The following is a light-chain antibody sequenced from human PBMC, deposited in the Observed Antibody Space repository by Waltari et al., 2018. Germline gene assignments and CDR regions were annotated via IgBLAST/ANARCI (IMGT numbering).Light chain of an antibody. CDR2: DAS. CDR3: QQRSNWPSIT. J-gene: IGKJ5*01. CDR1: QSVSNY. V-gene: IGKV3-11*01. Sequence: EIVLTQSPATLSLSPGERATLSCRASQSVSNYLAWYQQKPGQAPRLLIYDASNKATGIPARLSGSGSGTDCTLTISSLDPEDVAVYYCQQRSNWPSITFGQGTRLEI.